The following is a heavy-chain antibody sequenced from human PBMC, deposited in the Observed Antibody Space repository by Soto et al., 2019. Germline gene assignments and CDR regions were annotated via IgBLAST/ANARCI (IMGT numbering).Heavy chain of an antibody. D-gene: IGHD1-26*01. J-gene: IGHJ4*02. CDR3: ARLTIVGATPYYFDY. Sequence: SETLSLTCDVSGGSTMISDYYCAWIRQPPGKGLEWIGSMYYSGSTYHNPSLTSRVTMSVDRSKNQFSLRLNSVTAADTAVYYCARLTIVGATPYYFDYWGQGILVTVSS. CDR1: GGSTMISDYY. V-gene: IGHV4-39*01. CDR2: MYYSGST.